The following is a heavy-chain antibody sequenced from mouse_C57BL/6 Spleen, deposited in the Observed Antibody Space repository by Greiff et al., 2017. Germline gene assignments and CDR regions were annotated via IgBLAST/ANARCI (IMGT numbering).Heavy chain of an antibody. J-gene: IGHJ4*01. CDR3: ARRGIYYYGSSYGDAMDY. CDR2: ISSGSSTI. Sequence: EVMLVESGGGLVKPGGSLKLSCAASGFTFSDYGMHWVRQAPEKGLEWVAYISSGSSTIYYADTVKGRFTISRDNAKNTLFLQMTSLRSEDTAMYYCARRGIYYYGSSYGDAMDYWGQGTSVTVSS. CDR1: GFTFSDYG. D-gene: IGHD1-1*01. V-gene: IGHV5-17*01.